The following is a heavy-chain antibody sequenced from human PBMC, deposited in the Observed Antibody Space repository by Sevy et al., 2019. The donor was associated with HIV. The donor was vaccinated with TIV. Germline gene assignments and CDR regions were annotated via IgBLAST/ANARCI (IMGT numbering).Heavy chain of an antibody. D-gene: IGHD3-22*01. J-gene: IGHJ4*02. Sequence: SETLSLTCVVSGDSISSTNYWWSWVRQPPGKGLEWIGEIYRTGGTNYNRSLKSRVTISVDKSKNQFTLKLSSVTAADTAVYYCARVRLDISGYLDYWGQGTPVTVSS. CDR1: GDSISSTNYW. V-gene: IGHV4-4*02. CDR2: IYRTGGT. CDR3: ARVRLDISGYLDY.